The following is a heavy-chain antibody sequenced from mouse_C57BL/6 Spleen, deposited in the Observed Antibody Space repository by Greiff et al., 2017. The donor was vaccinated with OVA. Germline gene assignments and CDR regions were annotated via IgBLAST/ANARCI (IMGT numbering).Heavy chain of an antibody. V-gene: IGHV1-64*01. CDR1: GYTFTSYW. Sequence: VKLQQPGAELVKPGASVKLSCKASGYTFTSYWMHWVKQRPGQGLEWIGMIHPNSGSTNYNEKFKSKATLTVDKSSSTAYMQLSSLTSEDSAVYYCAYDYASGFAYWGQGTLVTVSA. CDR2: IHPNSGST. J-gene: IGHJ3*01. D-gene: IGHD2-4*01. CDR3: AYDYASGFAY.